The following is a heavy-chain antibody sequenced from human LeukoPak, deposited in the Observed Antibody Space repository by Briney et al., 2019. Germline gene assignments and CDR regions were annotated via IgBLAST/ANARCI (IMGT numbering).Heavy chain of an antibody. Sequence: GGSLRLSCAASGFTFDEYAMHWVRQAPGKGLEWVSLISGDGATTYYAPSVKGRVTVSRDNAKNTLYLQMNSLRAEDTAVYYCARAYYGDCLDYWGQGTLVTVSS. J-gene: IGHJ4*02. V-gene: IGHV3-43*02. D-gene: IGHD4-17*01. CDR3: ARAYYGDCLDY. CDR2: ISGDGATT. CDR1: GFTFDEYA.